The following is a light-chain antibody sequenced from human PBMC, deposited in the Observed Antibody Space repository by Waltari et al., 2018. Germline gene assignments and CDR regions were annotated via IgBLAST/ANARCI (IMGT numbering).Light chain of an antibody. V-gene: IGLV2-14*03. CDR1: SSAVGAYNY. Sequence: QSALTQPASVSGSPGQSIPISCSGTSSAVGAYNYVCWYQQHPGKAPKLIIYDFSVRPSGVSNRFSGSKSGNTASLTISGLHTEDEADYYCGTSTTTRNHVFGTGTKVTVL. CDR3: GTSTTTRNHV. CDR2: DFS. J-gene: IGLJ1*01.